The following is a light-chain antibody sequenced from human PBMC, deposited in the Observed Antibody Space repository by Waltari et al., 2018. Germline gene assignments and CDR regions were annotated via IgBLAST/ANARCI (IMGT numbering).Light chain of an antibody. Sequence: DIQMTQSPSTLSASVGDRVTITCRASQTISSGLAWYQQKPGKAPNLLRYDASSLESGVPSRFSGSGSGTEFTLTFSSLQPDDFAIYYCQQYNSYLRTFGGGTKVEIK. CDR3: QQYNSYLRT. J-gene: IGKJ4*01. CDR1: QTISSG. V-gene: IGKV1-5*01. CDR2: DAS.